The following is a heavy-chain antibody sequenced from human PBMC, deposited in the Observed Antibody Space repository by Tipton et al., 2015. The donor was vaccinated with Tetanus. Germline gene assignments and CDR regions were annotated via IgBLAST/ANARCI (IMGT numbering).Heavy chain of an antibody. V-gene: IGHV3-9*01. CDR2: ISWNSGSI. J-gene: IGHJ4*02. D-gene: IGHD6-13*01. CDR1: GFTFDDYA. CDR3: AKDSPYSSSWSSNYFDY. Sequence: RSLRLSCAASGFTFDDYAMHWVRQAPGKGLEWVSGISWNSGSIGYADSVKGRFTISRDNAKNSLYLQMNSLRAEDTALYYCAKDSPYSSSWSSNYFDYWGQGTLVTVSS.